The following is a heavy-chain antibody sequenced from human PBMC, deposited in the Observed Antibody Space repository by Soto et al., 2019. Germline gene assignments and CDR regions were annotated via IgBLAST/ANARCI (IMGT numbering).Heavy chain of an antibody. CDR2: ISSSGGHM. CDR3: ARLLGYFDP. Sequence: EAELVESGGGLVQPGGSLRLSCAASGFSFSNYEMTWVRQAPGKGLEWISYISSSGGHMFYADSVKGRFTISRDNTKNSLYLQMNSLRAEDTAVYYCARLLGYFDPWGQGTLVTVS. D-gene: IGHD5-12*01. V-gene: IGHV3-48*03. CDR1: GFSFSNYE. J-gene: IGHJ5*02.